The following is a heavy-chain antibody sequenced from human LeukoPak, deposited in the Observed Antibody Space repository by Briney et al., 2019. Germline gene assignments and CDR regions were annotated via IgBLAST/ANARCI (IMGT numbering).Heavy chain of an antibody. Sequence: SETLSLTCTVSGGSISSYYWSWIRQPPGKGLEWIGYIYYSGSTNYNPSLKSRVTMSVDTSKNQFSLKLSSVTAADTAVYYCARVDGSGYGSGYFDYRGQGTLVTVSS. D-gene: IGHD3-22*01. CDR2: IYYSGST. CDR1: GGSISSYY. CDR3: ARVDGSGYGSGYFDY. J-gene: IGHJ4*02. V-gene: IGHV4-59*01.